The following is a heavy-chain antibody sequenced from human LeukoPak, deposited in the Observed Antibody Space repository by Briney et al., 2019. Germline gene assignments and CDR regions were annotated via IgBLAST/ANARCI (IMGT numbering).Heavy chain of an antibody. CDR2: IKQDGSEK. CDR1: GFTFSSYW. J-gene: IGHJ6*02. V-gene: IGHV3-7*01. CDR3: ARDEYSYGYNTVYYYGMDV. D-gene: IGHD5-18*01. Sequence: GGSLRLSCAASGFTFSSYWMSWVRQAPGKGLEWVANIKQDGSEKYYVDSVKGRFTIPRDNAKNSLYLQMNSLRAEDTAVYYCARDEYSYGYNTVYYYGMDVWGQGTTVTVSS.